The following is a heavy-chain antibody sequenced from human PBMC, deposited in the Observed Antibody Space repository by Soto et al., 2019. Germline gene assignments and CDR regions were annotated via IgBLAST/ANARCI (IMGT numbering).Heavy chain of an antibody. CDR2: ISYDGSNK. J-gene: IGHJ6*02. V-gene: IGHV3-30-3*01. D-gene: IGHD2-8*01. Sequence: QVQLVESGGGVVQPGRSLRLSCAASGFTFSSYAMHWVRQAPGKGLEWVAVISYDGSNKYYADSVKGRFTISRDNSKNTLYLQMNSLRAEDTAVYYCARDWGGYCTNGVCYTYYYYGMDVWGQGTTVTVSS. CDR1: GFTFSSYA. CDR3: ARDWGGYCTNGVCYTYYYYGMDV.